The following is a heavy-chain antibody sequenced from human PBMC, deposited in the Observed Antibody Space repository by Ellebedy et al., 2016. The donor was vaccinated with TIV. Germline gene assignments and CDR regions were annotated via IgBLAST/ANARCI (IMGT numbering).Heavy chain of an antibody. D-gene: IGHD2-2*01. CDR1: GGSINSYY. CDR2: IYFRGNT. J-gene: IGHJ4*02. Sequence: SETQSLTXTVSGGSINSYYWSWIRQSPGKGLEWIGYIYFRGNTEQNPSLKSRATVSVDTAKNQFSLKLRSVTTADTAVYYCAAMRGSRQFDYWGQGTLVTVSS. V-gene: IGHV4-59*01. CDR3: AAMRGSRQFDY.